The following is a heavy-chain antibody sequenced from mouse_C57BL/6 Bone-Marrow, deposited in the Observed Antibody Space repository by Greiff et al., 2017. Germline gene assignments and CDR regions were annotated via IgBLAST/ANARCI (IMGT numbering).Heavy chain of an antibody. D-gene: IGHD5-1*01. J-gene: IGHJ2*01. CDR1: GFTFTTYP. Sequence: LVESGAELLQPGASVKMSCNSSGFTFTTYPIEWMKQNHGKSLERIGHFHPYNDDTKYNEQFQGKATLTVEKSSNTVYLELSRLTSDDSAVYDCAKSSTFFYYFDYWGQGTTLTVSS. CDR3: AKSSTFFYYFDY. V-gene: IGHV1-47*01. CDR2: FHPYNDDT.